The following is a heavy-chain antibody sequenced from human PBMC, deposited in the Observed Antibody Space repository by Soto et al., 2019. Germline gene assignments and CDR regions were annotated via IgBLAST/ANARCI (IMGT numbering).Heavy chain of an antibody. V-gene: IGHV4-34*01. J-gene: IGHJ6*02. CDR1: GGSFSCYY. CDR2: INHSGST. Sequence: SEAMAITFAVYGGSFSCYYWIWIRQPPGKGLEWIGEINHSGSTNYNPSLKSRVTISVDTSKNQFSLKLSSVTAADTAVYYCARGRRRYGEYYYYYYGKDVWGQGTTVTVSS. D-gene: IGHD5-18*01. CDR3: ARGRRRYGEYYYYYYGKDV.